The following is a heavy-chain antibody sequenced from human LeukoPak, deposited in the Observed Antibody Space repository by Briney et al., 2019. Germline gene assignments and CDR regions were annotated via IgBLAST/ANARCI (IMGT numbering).Heavy chain of an antibody. D-gene: IGHD3-22*01. CDR1: GFTFSSYA. J-gene: IGHJ4*02. CDR3: AKDPMYYYDSSGYIDY. V-gene: IGHV3-23*01. CDR2: ISGSGGST. Sequence: GGSLRLSCAASGFTFSSYAMSWVRQAPGKGLEWVSAISGSGGSTYYADSVKGRFTISRDNSKNTLYLQMNSLRAEDTAVCYCAKDPMYYYDSSGYIDYWGQGTLVTVSS.